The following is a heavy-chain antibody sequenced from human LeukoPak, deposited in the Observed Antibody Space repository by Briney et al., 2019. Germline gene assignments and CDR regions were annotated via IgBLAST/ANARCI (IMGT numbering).Heavy chain of an antibody. CDR1: GGSISSYY. CDR3: ARARSGYLDL. V-gene: IGHV4-4*07. CDR2: IYTSGST. D-gene: IGHD3-3*01. J-gene: IGHJ4*02. Sequence: PSETLSLTCTVSGGSISSYYWSWIRQPAGKGLGWIGRIYTSGSTNYNPSLKSRVTMSVDTSKNQFSLKLSSVTAADTAVYYCARARSGYLDLWGQGTLVTVSS.